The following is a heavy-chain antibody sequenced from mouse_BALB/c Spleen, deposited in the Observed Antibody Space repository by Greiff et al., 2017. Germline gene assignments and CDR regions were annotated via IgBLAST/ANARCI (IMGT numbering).Heavy chain of an antibody. CDR3: ARDFYAMDY. CDR1: GYAFTNYL. V-gene: IGHV1-54*01. CDR2: INPGSGGT. J-gene: IGHJ4*01. Sequence: VKLMESGAELVRPGTSVKVSCKASGYAFTNYLIEWVKQRPGQGLEWIGVINPGSGGTNYNEKFKGKATLTADKSSSTAYMQLSSLTSDDSAVYFCARDFYAMDYWGQGTSVTVSS.